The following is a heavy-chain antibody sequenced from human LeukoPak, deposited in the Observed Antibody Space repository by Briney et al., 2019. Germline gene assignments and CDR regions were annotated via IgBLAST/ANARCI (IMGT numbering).Heavy chain of an antibody. J-gene: IGHJ6*02. V-gene: IGHV3-9*01. CDR3: AKVSYGYGFFYYYGMDV. Sequence: PGGSLRLSCAASGFTFDDYAMHWVRQAPGKGLERVSGISWNSGSIGYADSVKGRFTISRDNAKNSLYLQMNSLRAEDTALYYCAKVSYGYGFFYYYGMDVWGQGTTVTVSS. CDR1: GFTFDDYA. CDR2: ISWNSGSI. D-gene: IGHD5-18*01.